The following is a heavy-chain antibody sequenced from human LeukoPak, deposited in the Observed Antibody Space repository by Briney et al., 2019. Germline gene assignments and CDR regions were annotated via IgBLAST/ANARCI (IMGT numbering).Heavy chain of an antibody. CDR3: ARIVVVGIDY. CDR1: GFTFSSYA. J-gene: IGHJ4*02. CDR2: ISYDGSNK. D-gene: IGHD3-22*01. Sequence: GRSLRLSCAASGFTFSSYAMHWVRQAPGKGLEWVAVISYDGSNKYYADSVKGRFTISRDNSKNTLYLQMNSLRAEDTAVYYCARIVVVGIDYWGQGTLVTVSS. V-gene: IGHV3-30-3*01.